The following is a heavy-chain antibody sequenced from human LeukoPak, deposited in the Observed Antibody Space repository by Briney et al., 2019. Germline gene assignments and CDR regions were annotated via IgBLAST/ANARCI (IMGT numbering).Heavy chain of an antibody. CDR3: ASRYSGSYNDY. D-gene: IGHD1-26*01. Sequence: GESLKISCKGSGYSFSIYWIGWVRQMPGKGLEWMGIIYPADSDTKYSPSFQGQVTISAAKSTSTAYLQWSSLKSSDTAMYYCASRYSGSYNDYWGQGTLVTVSS. CDR1: GYSFSIYW. V-gene: IGHV5-51*01. CDR2: IYPADSDT. J-gene: IGHJ4*02.